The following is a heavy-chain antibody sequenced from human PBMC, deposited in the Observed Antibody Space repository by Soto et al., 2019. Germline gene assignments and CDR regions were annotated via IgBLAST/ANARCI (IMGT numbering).Heavy chain of an antibody. Sequence: SETLSLTCSVSGGSISSSSYYWGWIRQPPGKGLEWIGSIYYSGSTYYNPSLKSRVTISVDTSKNQFSLKLSSVTAADTAVYYCARVATIDRYNWNYGVDWFDPWGQGTLVTVSS. V-gene: IGHV4-39*01. J-gene: IGHJ5*02. CDR2: IYYSGST. CDR1: GGSISSSSYY. CDR3: ARVATIDRYNWNYGVDWFDP. D-gene: IGHD1-7*01.